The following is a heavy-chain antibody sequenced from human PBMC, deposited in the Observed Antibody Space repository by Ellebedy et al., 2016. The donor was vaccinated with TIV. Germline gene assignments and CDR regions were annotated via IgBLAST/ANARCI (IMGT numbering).Heavy chain of an antibody. CDR2: ISHSGDT. D-gene: IGHD3-22*01. V-gene: IGHV4-4*02. Sequence: SDTLSLTXAVSGGSITTGTYWSWVRQPPGAGLEWIGEISHSGDTKYNPSLKTRVTISIDKSKNLFSLRLNSVTAADTAVYYCARSSGYFSLDYWGQGTLVTVSS. CDR3: ARSSGYFSLDY. J-gene: IGHJ4*02. CDR1: GGSITTGTY.